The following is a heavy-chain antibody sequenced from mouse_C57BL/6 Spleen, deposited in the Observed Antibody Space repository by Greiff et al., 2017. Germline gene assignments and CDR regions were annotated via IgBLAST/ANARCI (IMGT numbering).Heavy chain of an antibody. Sequence: EVQLQQSGAELVRPGASVKLSCTASGFNIKDYYMHWVKQRPEQGLEWIGRIDPEDGDTEYAPKFQGKATMTADTSSNTAYLQLSSLTSEDTAVYYCTTTGDYYGSSHWYFDVWGTGTTVTVSS. CDR2: IDPEDGDT. CDR3: TTTGDYYGSSHWYFDV. CDR1: GFNIKDYY. J-gene: IGHJ1*03. D-gene: IGHD1-1*01. V-gene: IGHV14-1*01.